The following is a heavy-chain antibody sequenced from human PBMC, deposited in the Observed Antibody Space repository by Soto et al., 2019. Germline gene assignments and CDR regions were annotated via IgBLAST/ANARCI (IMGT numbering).Heavy chain of an antibody. CDR1: GGNFNNYA. Sequence: GASVKVSCKTSGGNFNNYAISWVRQAPGQGLEWMGGIIPIFGTANYAQKFQGRVTITADESTSTAYMELSSLRSEDTAVYYCARGGREGPWGQGTLVTVSS. V-gene: IGHV1-69*13. CDR3: ARGGREGP. D-gene: IGHD1-26*01. J-gene: IGHJ5*02. CDR2: IIPIFGTA.